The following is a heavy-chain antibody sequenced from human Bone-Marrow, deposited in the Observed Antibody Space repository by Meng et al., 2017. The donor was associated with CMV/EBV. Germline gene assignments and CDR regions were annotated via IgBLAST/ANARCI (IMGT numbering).Heavy chain of an antibody. D-gene: IGHD3-9*01. CDR2: ISSSSSYI. V-gene: IGHV3-21*01. CDR3: ARGYFDWLLKPSNYFDY. Sequence: GGSLRLSCAASGFTFSSYSMNWVRQAPGKGLEWVSSISSSSSYIYYADSVKGRFTISRDNAKNSLYLQMNSLRAEDTAVYYCARGYFDWLLKPSNYFDYWGQGTLVTVSS. CDR1: GFTFSSYS. J-gene: IGHJ4*02.